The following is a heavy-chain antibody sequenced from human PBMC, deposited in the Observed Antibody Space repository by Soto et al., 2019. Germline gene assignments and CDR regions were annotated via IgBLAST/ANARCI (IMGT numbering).Heavy chain of an antibody. J-gene: IGHJ6*02. CDR3: ARTSGSHRERYYYGMDV. Sequence: QVQLVQSGAEVKKPGASVKVSCKASGYTFTSYGISWVRQAPGQGLEWMGWISAYNGNTNNAQKLQGRVTMTTDTATSTAYMELRSLRSDDTAVYYCARTSGSHRERYYYGMDVWGQGTTVTVSS. D-gene: IGHD1-26*01. CDR1: GYTFTSYG. V-gene: IGHV1-18*01. CDR2: ISAYNGNT.